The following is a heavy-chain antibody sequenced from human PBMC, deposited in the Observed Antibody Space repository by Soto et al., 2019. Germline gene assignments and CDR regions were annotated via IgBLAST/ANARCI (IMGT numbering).Heavy chain of an antibody. CDR2: ISATGGGT. J-gene: IGHJ5*01. CDR1: GFKFSSYA. CDR3: AKDRRAGGNSAFYFDF. V-gene: IGHV3-23*01. Sequence: SLRLSCAASGFKFSSYAMSWVRQAPGKGLEWVSLISATGGGTYYADSVKGRFTISRDNSDNTLYLQVHSLRAEDTAVYYCAKDRRAGGNSAFYFDFWGQGAQVTVSS. D-gene: IGHD3-16*01.